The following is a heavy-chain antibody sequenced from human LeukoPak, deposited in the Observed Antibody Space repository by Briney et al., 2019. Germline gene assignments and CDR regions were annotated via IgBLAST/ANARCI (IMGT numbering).Heavy chain of an antibody. J-gene: IGHJ2*01. D-gene: IGHD3-22*01. CDR3: AREAYYYDSSGYYHYWYFDL. Sequence: PGGSLRLSCAASGFTFSSYAMHWVRQAPGKGLEWVAVISYDGSNKYYADSVKGRFTISRDNSKNTLYLQMNSLRAEDTAVYYCAREAYYYDSSGYYHYWYFDLWGRGTLVTVSS. CDR1: GFTFSSYA. V-gene: IGHV3-30-3*01. CDR2: ISYDGSNK.